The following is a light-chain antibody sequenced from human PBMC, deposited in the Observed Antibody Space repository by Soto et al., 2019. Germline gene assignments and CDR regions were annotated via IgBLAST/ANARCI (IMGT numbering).Light chain of an antibody. CDR2: GAS. CDR1: QSVTSSY. CDR3: QQYGSSPPLT. J-gene: IGKJ4*01. Sequence: EIVLTQSPGTLSLSPGXRATLSCRASQSVTSSYLAWYQQKPGQAPRLLMYGASSRATGIPDRFSGSGSGTDFTLTISRLEPEDFAVYYCQQYGSSPPLTFGGGTKVDIK. V-gene: IGKV3-20*01.